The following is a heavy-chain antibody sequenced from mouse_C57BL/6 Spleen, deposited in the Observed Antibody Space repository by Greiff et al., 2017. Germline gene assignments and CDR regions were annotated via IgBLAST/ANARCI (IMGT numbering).Heavy chain of an antibody. CDR2: IHPNSGST. CDR1: GYTFTSYW. Sequence: QVQLKQPGAELVKPGASVKLSCKASGYTFTSYWMHWVKQRPGQGLEWIGMIHPNSGSTNYNEKFKSKATLTVDKSSSTAYMQLSSLTSEDSAVXYCARSLYYGTTGDYFDYWGQGTTLTVSS. CDR3: ARSLYYGTTGDYFDY. V-gene: IGHV1-64*01. D-gene: IGHD2-1*01. J-gene: IGHJ2*01.